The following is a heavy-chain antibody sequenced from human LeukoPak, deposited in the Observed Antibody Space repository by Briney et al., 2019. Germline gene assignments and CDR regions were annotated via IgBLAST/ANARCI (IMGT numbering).Heavy chain of an antibody. V-gene: IGHV4-39*07. CDR1: GGSISSSIYY. J-gene: IGHJ4*02. Sequence: PSETLSLTCTVSGGSISSSIYYWGWIRQPPGKGLEWIGSIYYSGSTYYNPSLKSRVTISVDTSKNQFSLKLSSVTAADTAVYYCARARKCTNRVCYSTFYFDYWGQGTPVSVSS. CDR3: ARARKCTNRVCYSTFYFDY. D-gene: IGHD2-8*01. CDR2: IYYSGST.